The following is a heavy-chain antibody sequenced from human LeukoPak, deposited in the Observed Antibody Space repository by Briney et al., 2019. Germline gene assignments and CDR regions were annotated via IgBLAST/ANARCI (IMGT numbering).Heavy chain of an antibody. D-gene: IGHD4-23*01. CDR2: ISSSSRYI. CDR1: GFTFSSYS. V-gene: IGHV3-21*01. Sequence: GGSLRLSCAASGFTFSSYSMNGVRQAPGKGLEWVSSISSSSRYIYYADSVKGRFTISRDNAKNSLYLQINSLRAEDTAVYYCARTFGYGGNSGFTKYGMDVWGQGTTVTVSS. CDR3: ARTFGYGGNSGFTKYGMDV. J-gene: IGHJ6*02.